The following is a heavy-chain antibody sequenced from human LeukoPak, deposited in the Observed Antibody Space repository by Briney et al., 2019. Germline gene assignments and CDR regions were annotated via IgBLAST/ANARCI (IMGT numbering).Heavy chain of an antibody. V-gene: IGHV3-7*01. CDR2: IKQDGGEK. CDR1: GLAFSSYW. D-gene: IGHD1-26*01. CDR3: ARLGGSYYTY. Sequence: GGSLRLSCVASGLAFSSYWMSWVRQAPGKGLEWVANIKQDGGEKYYVDSVKGRLTISRDNAKNSLFLQMNSLRVEDTAVYYCARLGGSYYTYWGQGTLVTVSS. J-gene: IGHJ4*02.